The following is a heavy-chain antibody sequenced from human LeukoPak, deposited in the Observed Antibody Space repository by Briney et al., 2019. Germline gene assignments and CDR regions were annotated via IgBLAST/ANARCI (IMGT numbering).Heavy chain of an antibody. Sequence: PGGSLRLSRAASGFTFSNYWMSWVRQAPGKGLEWVANIKQDGSEKYYVDSVKGRFTISRDNAKNSLYLQMNSLRAEDTAVYYCAREGNSGWSFDYWGQGTLVTVSS. CDR3: AREGNSGWSFDY. D-gene: IGHD6-19*01. CDR2: IKQDGSEK. J-gene: IGHJ4*02. CDR1: GFTFSNYW. V-gene: IGHV3-7*01.